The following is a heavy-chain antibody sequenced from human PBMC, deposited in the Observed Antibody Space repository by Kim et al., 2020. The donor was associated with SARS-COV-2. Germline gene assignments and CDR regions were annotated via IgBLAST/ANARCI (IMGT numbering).Heavy chain of an antibody. Sequence: ASVKVSCKASGYTFTSYDINWVRQATGQGLEWMGWMNPNSGNTGYAQKFQGRVTMTRNTSISTAYMELSSLRSEDTAVYYCARSSSRGEYQLLFWYYGMDVWGQGTTVTVSS. V-gene: IGHV1-8*01. CDR2: MNPNSGNT. CDR1: GYTFTSYD. CDR3: ARSSSRGEYQLLFWYYGMDV. D-gene: IGHD2-2*01. J-gene: IGHJ6*02.